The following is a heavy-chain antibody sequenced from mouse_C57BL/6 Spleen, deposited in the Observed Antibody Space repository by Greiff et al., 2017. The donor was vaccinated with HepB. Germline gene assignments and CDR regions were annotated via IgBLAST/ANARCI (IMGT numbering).Heavy chain of an antibody. Sequence: QVQLQQPGAELVRPGTSVKLSCKASGYTFTSYWMHWVKQRPGQGLEWIGVIDPSDSYTNYNQKFKGKATLTVDTSSSTAYMQLSSLTSEDSAVYYCARDRDQYYFVYWGQGTTLTVSS. CDR1: GYTFTSYW. J-gene: IGHJ2*01. CDR2: IDPSDSYT. CDR3: ARDRDQYYFVY. V-gene: IGHV1-59*01.